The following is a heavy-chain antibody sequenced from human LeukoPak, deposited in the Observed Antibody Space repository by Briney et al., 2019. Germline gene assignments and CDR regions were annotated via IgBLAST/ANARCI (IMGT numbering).Heavy chain of an antibody. CDR3: ARGVTIRYYFDY. V-gene: IGHV4-38-2*02. CDR1: GYSISSGYY. Sequence: PSETLSLTCTVSGYSISSGYYWGWIRQPPGKGLEWIGEINHSGSTNYNPSLKSRVTISVDTSKNQFSLKLSSVTAADTAVYYCARGVTIRYYFDYWGQGTLVTVSS. CDR2: INHSGST. D-gene: IGHD3-10*01. J-gene: IGHJ4*02.